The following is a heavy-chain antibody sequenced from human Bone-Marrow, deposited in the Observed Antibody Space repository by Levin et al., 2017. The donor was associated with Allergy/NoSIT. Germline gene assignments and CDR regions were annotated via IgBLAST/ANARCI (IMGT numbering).Heavy chain of an antibody. CDR3: ARVALPRYCTSASCSDSGYYFDY. V-gene: IGHV3-13*04. J-gene: IGHJ4*02. Sequence: GGSLRLSCAASGFTFSSYDMHWVRQATGRGLEWVSAIGTAADSYYSGSVKGRFTVSRDNAKNSFYLQMNSLRAGDTAVYYCARVALPRYCTSASCSDSGYYFDYWGQGTLVTVSS. D-gene: IGHD2-2*01. CDR1: GFTFSSYD. CDR2: IGTAADS.